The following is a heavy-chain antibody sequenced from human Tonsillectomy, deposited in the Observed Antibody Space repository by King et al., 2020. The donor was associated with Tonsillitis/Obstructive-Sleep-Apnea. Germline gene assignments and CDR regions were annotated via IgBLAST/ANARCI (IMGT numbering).Heavy chain of an antibody. J-gene: IGHJ6*01. Sequence: VQLVESGAEVKKPGASVKVSCKASGYTFTSYYMHWVRQAPGQGLEWMGIINPSGGSTSYAQKFQGRVTMIRDTSTSKVYMVLSSLRSEDTAVYYCARDQRDXDLWXXXRXXXNYXSXYGMXVWGXXTTVTV. CDR1: GYTFTSYY. CDR3: ARDQRDXDLWXXXRXXXNYXSXYGMXV. V-gene: IGHV1-46*01. D-gene: IGHD3-3*01. CDR2: INPSGGST.